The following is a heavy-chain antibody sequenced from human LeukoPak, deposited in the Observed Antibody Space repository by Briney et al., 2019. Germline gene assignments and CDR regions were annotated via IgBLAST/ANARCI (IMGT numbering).Heavy chain of an antibody. D-gene: IGHD3-10*01. J-gene: IGHJ6*04. CDR2: ISASGGST. Sequence: GGFLRLSCAAAGFTFDNYAMSWVRQAPGKGLEWVSSISASGGSTYYADSVKGRFTISRDNSNKILYLQMNSLRAEDTAVYYCAKCFSMIRGLRGTYYYYGMDVWGRGTTVTVSS. CDR1: GFTFDNYA. V-gene: IGHV3-23*01. CDR3: AKCFSMIRGLRGTYYYYGMDV.